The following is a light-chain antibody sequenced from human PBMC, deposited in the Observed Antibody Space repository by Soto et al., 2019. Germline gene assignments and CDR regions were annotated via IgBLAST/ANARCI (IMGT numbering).Light chain of an antibody. CDR3: EQYGSSPLT. V-gene: IGKV3-20*01. CDR1: QSVSSNY. J-gene: IGKJ3*01. Sequence: EIVLTQSPGTLSLSPGERATLSCRASQSVSSNYLAWYQQNPGQAPRLLISDASTRATGIPDRFSGSGSGTDFTLTISRLEPEDFAVYYCEQYGSSPLTFGPGTKVDIK. CDR2: DAS.